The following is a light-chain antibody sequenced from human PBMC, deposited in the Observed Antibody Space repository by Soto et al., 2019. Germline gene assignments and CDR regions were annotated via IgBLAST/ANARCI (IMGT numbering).Light chain of an antibody. Sequence: EVVLTQSPGTPSLSPGERATLSCRASQNVFNNYLAWYQQRPGQSPRLLIYDTSARATGVPDRFSASGSGTDFTLTISSLEPEDFAVYYCQQYGGSPLVTFGGGTKVEIK. CDR2: DTS. V-gene: IGKV3-20*01. J-gene: IGKJ4*01. CDR1: QNVFNNY. CDR3: QQYGGSPLVT.